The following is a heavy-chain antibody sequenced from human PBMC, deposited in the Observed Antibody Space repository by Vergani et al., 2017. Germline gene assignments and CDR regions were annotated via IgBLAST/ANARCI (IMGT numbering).Heavy chain of an antibody. CDR3: ARGLLQFGRVIWFDP. Sequence: VSCKASGGTFSSYAISWVRQAPGQGLEWMGWISAYNGNTNYAQKLQGRVTMTTDTSTSTAYMELRSLRSDDTAVYYCARGLLQFGRVIWFDPWCQGTLVTVSS. V-gene: IGHV1-18*01. J-gene: IGHJ5*02. CDR1: GGTFSSYA. D-gene: IGHD3-16*01. CDR2: ISAYNGNT.